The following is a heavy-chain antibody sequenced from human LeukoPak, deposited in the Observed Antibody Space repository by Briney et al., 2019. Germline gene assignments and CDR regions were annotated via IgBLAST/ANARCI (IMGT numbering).Heavy chain of an antibody. CDR3: ARGSGVAGDLKRPLDP. CDR2: INPNSGGT. Sequence: ASVKVSCKASGYTFTDYYSHWMRQAPGQGLEWMGWINPNSGGTEYTQNFQGRVTMTRDTSISTAYMELSRLRSDDTAVYYCARGSGVAGDLKRPLDPWGQGTLVTVSS. V-gene: IGHV1-2*02. CDR1: GYTFTDYY. J-gene: IGHJ5*02. D-gene: IGHD7-27*01.